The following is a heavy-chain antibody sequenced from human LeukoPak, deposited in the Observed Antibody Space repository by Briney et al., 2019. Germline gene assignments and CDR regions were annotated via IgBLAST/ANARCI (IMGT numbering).Heavy chain of an antibody. J-gene: IGHJ4*01. Sequence: GGTLRLSCAASGFTFSSYGMSWVRQAPGKGLEWVSAISGSGGSTYYADSVKGRFTISRDNSKNTLYLQMNSLKTEDTAVYYFPTGGVCVVGGTYANSDQGNVVIVSS. D-gene: IGHD1-26*01. CDR2: ISGSGGST. CDR3: PTGGVCVVGGTYAN. V-gene: IGHV3-23*01. CDR1: GFTFSSYG.